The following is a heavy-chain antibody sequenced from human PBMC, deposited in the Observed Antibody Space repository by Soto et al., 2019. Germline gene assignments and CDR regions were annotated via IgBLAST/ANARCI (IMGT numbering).Heavy chain of an antibody. CDR2: IYWDDDM. D-gene: IGHD3-3*01. CDR1: GFSLSTSGVG. J-gene: IGHJ4*02. Sequence: QITLKESGPTLVKPTQTLTLTCTFSGFSLSTSGVGVGWIRQPPGKALEGLVIIYWDDDMRYSPSLRSRLTISKDTSKNQVVLIMTNVDPEDTATYFCAHRRIGVSQWNYGDFDYWGQGILVTVSS. V-gene: IGHV2-5*02. CDR3: AHRRIGVSQWNYGDFDY.